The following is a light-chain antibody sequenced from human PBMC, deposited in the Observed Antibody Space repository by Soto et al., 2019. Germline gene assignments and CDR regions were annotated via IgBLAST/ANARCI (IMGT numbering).Light chain of an antibody. CDR3: QQYGSSPLT. J-gene: IGKJ4*01. V-gene: IGKV3-20*01. CDR2: GVS. Sequence: EIVMTQSPATLSVSPGERATLSCRASQNVNSNFFAWYQQKAGQAPRLLIYGVSSRATGIPDRFSGSGADTDFTLTISGLEPEDFAVYYCQQYGSSPLTFGGGTKVDI. CDR1: QNVNSNF.